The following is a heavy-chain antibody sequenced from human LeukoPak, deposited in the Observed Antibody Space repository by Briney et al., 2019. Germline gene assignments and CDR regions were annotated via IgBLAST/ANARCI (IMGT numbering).Heavy chain of an antibody. CDR2: IYSGGST. CDR1: GFTVSSNY. CDR3: ASSAKVLRYFDWLGLFDY. J-gene: IGHJ4*02. Sequence: GGSLRLSCAASGFTVSSNYMSWVRQASGKGLEWVSVIYSGGSTYYADSVKGRFTISRDNSKNTLYLQMNSLRAEDTAVYYCASSAKVLRYFDWLGLFDYWGQGTLVTVSS. D-gene: IGHD3-9*01. V-gene: IGHV3-53*01.